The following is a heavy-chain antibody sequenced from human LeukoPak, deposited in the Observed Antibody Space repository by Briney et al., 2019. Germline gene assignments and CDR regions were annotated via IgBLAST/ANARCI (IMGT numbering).Heavy chain of an antibody. V-gene: IGHV3-7*01. CDR3: ARSMDSSGYSYYFDY. D-gene: IGHD3-22*01. Sequence: PGGSLRLSCAASGFTFSSYWMCWVRQAPGKGLEWVANIKQDGSEKYYVDSVEGRFTISRDNAKNSLYLQMNSLRAEDTAVYYCARSMDSSGYSYYFDYWGQGTLVTVSS. CDR1: GFTFSSYW. J-gene: IGHJ4*02. CDR2: IKQDGSEK.